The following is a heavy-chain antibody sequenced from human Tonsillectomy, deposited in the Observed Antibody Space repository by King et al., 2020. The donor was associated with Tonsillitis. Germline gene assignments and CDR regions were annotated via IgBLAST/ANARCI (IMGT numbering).Heavy chain of an antibody. J-gene: IGHJ4*02. D-gene: IGHD5-18*01. CDR2: IYPGDSDT. CDR1: GYSFTSYW. CDR3: ARLGDTAMAAGPWPDY. Sequence: VQLVESGAEVKKPGESLKISCKGSGYSFTSYWIGWVRQMPGKGLEWMGIIYPGDSDTRYSPSFQGQVTISADKSISTAYLQWSSLKASDTAMYYCARLGDTAMAAGPWPDYWGQETLVTVSS. V-gene: IGHV5-51*01.